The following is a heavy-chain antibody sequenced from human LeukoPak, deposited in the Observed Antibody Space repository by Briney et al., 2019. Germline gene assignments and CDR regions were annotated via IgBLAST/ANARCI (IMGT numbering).Heavy chain of an antibody. D-gene: IGHD3-22*01. CDR1: GFTFSSYA. Sequence: GGSLRLSCAASGFTFSSYAMHWVRQAPGKGLGWVAVISYDGSNKYYADSVKGRFTISRDNSKNTLYLQMNSLRAEDTAVYYCARDHYYDSSGYCDYWGQGTLVTVSS. V-gene: IGHV3-30-3*01. CDR2: ISYDGSNK. J-gene: IGHJ4*02. CDR3: ARDHYYDSSGYCDY.